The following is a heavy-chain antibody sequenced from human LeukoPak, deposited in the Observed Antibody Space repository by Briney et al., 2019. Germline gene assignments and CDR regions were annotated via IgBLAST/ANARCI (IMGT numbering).Heavy chain of an antibody. V-gene: IGHV3-20*04. J-gene: IGHJ5*02. CDR1: GFTFSSYA. CDR3: ARDHYDFWSGYYTHNWFDP. Sequence: GGSLRLSCAASGFTFSSYAMSWVRQAPGKGLEWVSGINWNGGSTGYADSVKGRFTISRDNAKNSLYLQMNSLRAEDTALYYCARDHYDFWSGYYTHNWFDPWGQGTLVTVSS. CDR2: INWNGGST. D-gene: IGHD3-3*01.